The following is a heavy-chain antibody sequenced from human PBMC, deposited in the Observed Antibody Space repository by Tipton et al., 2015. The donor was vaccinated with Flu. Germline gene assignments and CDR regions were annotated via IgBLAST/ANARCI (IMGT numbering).Heavy chain of an antibody. CDR2: IHYDGRT. CDR3: ARYYCGREYTCYHFEV. Sequence: TLSLTCAVSGDSITTYYWSWIRQPPGKGLEWIGYIHYDGRTNHNPSLKSRVTISLDTSKNQFSLRLNSVTAADTAVYYCARYYCGREYTCYHFEVRGQGTMGTVSP. J-gene: IGHJ3*01. CDR1: GDSITTYY. V-gene: IGHV4-59*01. D-gene: IGHD2-21*01.